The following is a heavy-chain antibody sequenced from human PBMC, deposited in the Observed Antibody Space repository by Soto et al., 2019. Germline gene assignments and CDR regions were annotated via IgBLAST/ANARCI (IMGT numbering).Heavy chain of an antibody. CDR2: IYHSGST. V-gene: IGHV4-30-2*01. J-gene: IGHJ4*02. CDR3: ARLNSGWHQTFDS. CDR1: GGSISSGGYS. D-gene: IGHD6-25*01. Sequence: SETLSLTCAVSGGSISSGGYSWSWIRQPPGKGLEWIGYIYHSGSTYYNPSLKSSISMSVDTSKNQYSLILTSVTVADTALYYCARLNSGWHQTFDSWGQGTLVTVSS.